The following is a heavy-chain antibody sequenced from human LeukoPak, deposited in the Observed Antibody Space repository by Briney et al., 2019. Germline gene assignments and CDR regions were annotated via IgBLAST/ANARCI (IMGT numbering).Heavy chain of an antibody. CDR2: ISAYNGNT. D-gene: IGHD4-17*01. Sequence: GASVNVSCKASGYTFTSYGISWVRQAPGQGLEWMGWISAYNGNTNYAQKLQGRVTMTTDTSTSTAYMELRSLRSDDTAVYYCARGIYGRPYDAFDIWGQGTMVTVSS. CDR3: ARGIYGRPYDAFDI. V-gene: IGHV1-18*01. CDR1: GYTFTSYG. J-gene: IGHJ3*02.